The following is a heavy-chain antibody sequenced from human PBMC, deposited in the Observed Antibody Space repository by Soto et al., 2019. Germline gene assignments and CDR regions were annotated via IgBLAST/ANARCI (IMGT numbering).Heavy chain of an antibody. D-gene: IGHD6-13*01. CDR1: GDSVSSNSAT. J-gene: IGHJ4*02. Sequence: SQTLSLTCASSGDSVSSNSATSNLIRQSPSRGLEWLGRTYYRSKWYYDYAVSVKSRITINPDTSKNQFSLQLNSVTPEDTAVYYCARDPVTAADYFDYWGPGTLVTVSS. CDR3: ARDPVTAADYFDY. CDR2: TYYRSKWYY. V-gene: IGHV6-1*01.